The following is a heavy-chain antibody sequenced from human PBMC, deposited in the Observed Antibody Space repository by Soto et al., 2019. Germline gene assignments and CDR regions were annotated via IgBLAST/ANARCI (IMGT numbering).Heavy chain of an antibody. V-gene: IGHV4-59*01. CDR2: IYYSGST. Sequence: QVQLQESCPGLVKPSETLSLTCTVSGGSISSYYWSWIRQPPGKGLAWIGYIYYSGSTNYNPSLKSRVTISVDTSKNQCSPKLSSVTAADTVVYYGARGQFGYQLIPFDYWGQGTLVTVSS. CDR1: GGSISSYY. CDR3: ARGQFGYQLIPFDY. D-gene: IGHD2-2*01. J-gene: IGHJ4*02.